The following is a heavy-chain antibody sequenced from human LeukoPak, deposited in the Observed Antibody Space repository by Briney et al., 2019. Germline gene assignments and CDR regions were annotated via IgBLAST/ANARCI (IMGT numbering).Heavy chain of an antibody. CDR2: ITAGGANT. CDR1: GFTFSTYA. V-gene: IGHV3-23*01. CDR3: GVNSDY. D-gene: IGHD4-23*01. J-gene: IGHJ4*02. Sequence: TGGSLRLSCAASGFTFSTYAMNWVRQAPGKGLEWLSTITAGGANTYYADSVKGRFTISRDNSNNTMYLQMNSLRVEDTAVYYCGVNSDYWGQGALVTVSS.